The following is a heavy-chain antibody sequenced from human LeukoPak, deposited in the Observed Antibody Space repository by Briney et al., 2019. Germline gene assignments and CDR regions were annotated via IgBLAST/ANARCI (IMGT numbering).Heavy chain of an antibody. D-gene: IGHD6-19*01. Sequence: KPSETLSLTCTVSGGSISSYYWSWIRQPPGKGLEWIGYIYYSGSTNYNPSLKSRVTISVDTSKNQFSLKLSSVTAADTAVYYCARSIAVAGWFDPWGQGTLVTVSS. J-gene: IGHJ5*02. CDR1: GGSISSYY. CDR2: IYYSGST. V-gene: IGHV4-59*01. CDR3: ARSIAVAGWFDP.